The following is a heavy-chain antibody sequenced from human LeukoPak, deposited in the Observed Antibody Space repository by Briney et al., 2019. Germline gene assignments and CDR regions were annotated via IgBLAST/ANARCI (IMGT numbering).Heavy chain of an antibody. V-gene: IGHV4-31*03. Sequence: SETLSLTCTVSGGSISSGGCYWSWIRQHPGKGLEWIGYIYYSGSTYYNPSLKSRVTISVDTSKNQFSLKLSSVTAADTAVYYCARDSPGYYYDSSGYYYLGDAFDIWGQGTMVTVSS. CDR3: ARDSPGYYYDSSGYYYLGDAFDI. CDR2: IYYSGST. J-gene: IGHJ3*02. D-gene: IGHD3-22*01. CDR1: GGSISSGGCY.